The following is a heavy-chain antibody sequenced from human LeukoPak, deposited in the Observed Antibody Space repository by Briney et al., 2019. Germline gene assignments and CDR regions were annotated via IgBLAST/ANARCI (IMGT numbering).Heavy chain of an antibody. Sequence: ASVKVSCKASGYTFTSYDINWVRQATGQGLEWMGWMNPNSGNTGYAQKFQGRVTMSTDTSTSTAYMELRSLRSDDTAVYYCARMGSSWNYYYYYMDVWGKGTTVTISS. CDR3: ARMGSSWNYYYYYMDV. D-gene: IGHD6-13*01. CDR1: GYTFTSYD. CDR2: MNPNSGNT. V-gene: IGHV1-8*02. J-gene: IGHJ6*03.